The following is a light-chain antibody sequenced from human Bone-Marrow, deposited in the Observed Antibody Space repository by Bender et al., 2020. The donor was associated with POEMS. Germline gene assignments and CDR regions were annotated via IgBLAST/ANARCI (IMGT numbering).Light chain of an antibody. Sequence: QSALTQPASVSGSPGQSITISCTGTSDDIGGFDYVSWYQHCPGKAPKLMIYEATKRPSGVSDRFSGSSSANTASLTISGLQAEDEADYYCSSYSHTSARVFGGGTKVTVL. V-gene: IGLV2-14*01. J-gene: IGLJ3*02. CDR3: SSYSHTSARV. CDR2: EAT. CDR1: SDDIGGFDY.